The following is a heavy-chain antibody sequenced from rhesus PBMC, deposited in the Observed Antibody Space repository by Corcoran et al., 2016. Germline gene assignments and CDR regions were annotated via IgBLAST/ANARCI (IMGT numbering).Heavy chain of an antibody. J-gene: IGHJ4*01. CDR2: ISGRGGST. CDR3: AKTNDRPKFDY. CDR1: GGSISSSY. Sequence: QVQLQESGPGLVKPSETLSLTCAVSGGSISSSYWSWIRQPPGRGLEWIGRISGRGGSTDYNPSLKSRVTISTDRSKNQFSLKLSSVTAADTAVYYCAKTNDRPKFDYWGQGVLVTVSS. V-gene: IGHV4-173*01. D-gene: IGHD3-28*01.